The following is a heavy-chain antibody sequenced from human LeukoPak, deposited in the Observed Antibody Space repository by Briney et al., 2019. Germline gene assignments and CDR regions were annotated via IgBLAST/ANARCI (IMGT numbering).Heavy chain of an antibody. Sequence: GASVKVSCKASGYTFTSYGISWVRQAPGQGLAWMGWISAYNGNTNYAQKLQGRVTMTTDTSTSTAYMELRSLRSDDTAVYYCARVFSAGLKRKINIVVVPGYYMDVWGKGTTVTVSS. CDR2: ISAYNGNT. CDR3: ARVFSAGLKRKINIVVVPGYYMDV. V-gene: IGHV1-18*01. J-gene: IGHJ6*03. CDR1: GYTFTSYG. D-gene: IGHD2-2*01.